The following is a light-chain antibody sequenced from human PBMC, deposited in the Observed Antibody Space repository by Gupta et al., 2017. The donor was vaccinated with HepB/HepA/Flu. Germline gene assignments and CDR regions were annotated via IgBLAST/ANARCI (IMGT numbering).Light chain of an antibody. V-gene: IGLV3-21*04. CDR2: YDS. Sequence: SYVLTQPPSLSVAPGQTARVTCGGNKIGSKSVHWYQQKPGQAPVLVIYYDSDRPSGIPERFSGSNSGDTATLTISRVEAGDEADYSCQVLDGSSDLRVFGGGTKLTVL. CDR3: QVLDGSSDLRV. J-gene: IGLJ3*02. CDR1: KIGSKS.